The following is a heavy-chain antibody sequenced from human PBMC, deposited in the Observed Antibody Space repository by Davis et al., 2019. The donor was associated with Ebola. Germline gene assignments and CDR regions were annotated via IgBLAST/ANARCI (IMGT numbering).Heavy chain of an antibody. D-gene: IGHD4-11*01. Sequence: GESLKISCAASGFTFSGFAMHWVRHASGKGLEWVGRIRSKANSYATAYAASVKGRFTISRDDSKNTAYLQMNSLKTEDTAVYYCTFTVTPGFDYWGQGTLVTVSS. CDR1: GFTFSGFA. CDR2: IRSKANSYAT. J-gene: IGHJ4*02. CDR3: TFTVTPGFDY. V-gene: IGHV3-73*01.